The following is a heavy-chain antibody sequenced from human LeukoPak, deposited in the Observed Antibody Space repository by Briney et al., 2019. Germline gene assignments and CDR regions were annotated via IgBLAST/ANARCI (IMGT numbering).Heavy chain of an antibody. CDR1: GGSFSGYY. CDR3: ARGRLLWFGELFRRNVYWYLDL. Sequence: PSETLSLTCAVYGGSFSGYYWSWIRQPPGKGLEWIGEINHSGSTNYNPSLKSRVTISVDTSKNQFSLKLSSVTAADTAVYYCARGRLLWFGELFRRNVYWYLDLWGRGTLVTVSS. J-gene: IGHJ2*01. CDR2: INHSGST. V-gene: IGHV4-34*01. D-gene: IGHD3-10*01.